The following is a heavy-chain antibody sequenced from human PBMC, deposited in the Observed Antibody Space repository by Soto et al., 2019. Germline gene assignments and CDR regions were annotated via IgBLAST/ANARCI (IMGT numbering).Heavy chain of an antibody. J-gene: IGHJ4*02. Sequence: QVQLVQSGAEFKKPGSSVKVSCKASGGTFSSYASSWLRQAPGPGLEWMGGIIPIFGTANYAQKFQGRVTITADKSRSSADVELSSLRSEYTDVYDCARGDDQWPPYYWGQGTLVTVSS. CDR3: ARGDDQWPPYY. D-gene: IGHD6-19*01. CDR1: GGTFSSYA. CDR2: IIPIFGTA. V-gene: IGHV1-69*06.